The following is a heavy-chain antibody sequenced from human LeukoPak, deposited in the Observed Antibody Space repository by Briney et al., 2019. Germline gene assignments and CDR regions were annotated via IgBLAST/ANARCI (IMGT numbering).Heavy chain of an antibody. J-gene: IGHJ3*02. CDR1: GFTFSSYW. V-gene: IGHV3-30*18. CDR2: ISYDGSNK. CDR3: AKDRRDCSGGSCCGGAFDI. D-gene: IGHD2-15*01. Sequence: GSLRLSCAASGFTFSSYWMSWVRQAPGKGPEWVAVISYDGSNKYYADSVKSRFTISRDNSKNTLYLQMNSLRAEDTAVYYCAKDRRDCSGGSCCGGAFDIWGQGTMVTVSS.